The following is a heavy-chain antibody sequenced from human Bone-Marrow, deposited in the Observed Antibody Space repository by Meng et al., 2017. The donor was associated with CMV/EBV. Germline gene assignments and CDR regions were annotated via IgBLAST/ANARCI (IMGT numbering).Heavy chain of an antibody. CDR1: GFTFSSYS. CDR3: ASRNDYGDDHVEVGVGMDV. Sequence: GESLKISCAASGFTFSSYSMNWVRQAPGKGLEWVSSISSSSSYIYYADSVKGRFTISRDNAKNSLYLQMNSLRAEDTAVYYCASRNDYGDDHVEVGVGMDVCGQGTTVTVSS. J-gene: IGHJ6*02. CDR2: ISSSSSYI. V-gene: IGHV3-21*01. D-gene: IGHD4-17*01.